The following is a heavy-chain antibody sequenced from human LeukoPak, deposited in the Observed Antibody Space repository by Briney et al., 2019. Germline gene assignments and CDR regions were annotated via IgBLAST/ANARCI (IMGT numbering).Heavy chain of an antibody. CDR2: FDPDDRKT. CDR1: GYRVSESS. Sequence: GASVNVSCKVSGYRVSESSMHWVRQAPGKGLEWMGGFDPDDRKTIYAQKFQGRFTMTEDTSTDTAYMELSSLRSEDTAVYFCATIVSGVDDYFYYYMDVWGKGTPVTVSS. CDR3: ATIVSGVDDYFYYYMDV. J-gene: IGHJ6*03. V-gene: IGHV1-24*01. D-gene: IGHD1-26*01.